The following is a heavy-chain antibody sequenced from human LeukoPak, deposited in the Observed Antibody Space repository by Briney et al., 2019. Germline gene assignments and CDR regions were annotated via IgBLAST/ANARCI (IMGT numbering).Heavy chain of an antibody. J-gene: IGHJ3*02. D-gene: IGHD2-2*01. CDR1: GYTLTSYY. CDR2: INPSGGST. CDR3: ARVRCSSTSCEKAFDI. V-gene: IGHV1-46*01. Sequence: ASVKVSCKASGYTLTSYYMHWVRQAPGQGLEWMGIINPSGGSTSYAQKFQGRVTMTRDTSTSTVYMELSSLRSEDTAVYYCARVRCSSTSCEKAFDIWGQGTMVTVSS.